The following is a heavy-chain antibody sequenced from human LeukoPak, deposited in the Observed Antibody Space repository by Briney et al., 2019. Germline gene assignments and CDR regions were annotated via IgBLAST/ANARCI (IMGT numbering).Heavy chain of an antibody. CDR2: ISTNNGDT. Sequence: ASVKVSCKTSGYTFTTYGLSWVRQAPGQGPEWMGWISTNNGDTNYAQKFQGRVTLTADTSTSTTYMELRSLRSDDTAVYYCALIPYCTTATCYYFDYWAREPWSPSPQ. CDR1: GYTFTTYG. D-gene: IGHD2-2*01. V-gene: IGHV1-18*01. CDR3: ALIPYCTTATCYYFDY. J-gene: IGHJ4*02.